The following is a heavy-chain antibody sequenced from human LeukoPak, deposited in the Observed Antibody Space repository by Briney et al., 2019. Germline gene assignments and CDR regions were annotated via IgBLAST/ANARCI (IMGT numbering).Heavy chain of an antibody. CDR3: ARDWGYDSSGYNRRKYNWFDP. D-gene: IGHD3-22*01. CDR2: IIPILGIA. V-gene: IGHV1-69*04. CDR1: GGTFSSYT. Sequence: GASVKVSCKASGGTFSSYTISWMRQAPGQGLEWMGRIIPILGIANYAQKFQGRVTITADKSTSTAYMELSSLRSEDTAVYYCARDWGYDSSGYNRRKYNWFDPWGQGTLVTVSS. J-gene: IGHJ5*02.